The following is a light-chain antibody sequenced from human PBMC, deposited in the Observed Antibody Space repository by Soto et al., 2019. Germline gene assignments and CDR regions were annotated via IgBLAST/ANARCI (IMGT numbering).Light chain of an antibody. CDR3: QEYFQWPPGM. V-gene: IGKV3-15*01. J-gene: IGKJ3*01. CDR1: QFVSTR. Sequence: EIVVTQSRSTLSGSPGERCTLTCRASQFVSTRLAWYQQRPGQVPRLLIYDAYTRALGISARFSGSGSGTEFTLTISSLQSEDFALYYCQEYFQWPPGMFGPGTKVDIK. CDR2: DAY.